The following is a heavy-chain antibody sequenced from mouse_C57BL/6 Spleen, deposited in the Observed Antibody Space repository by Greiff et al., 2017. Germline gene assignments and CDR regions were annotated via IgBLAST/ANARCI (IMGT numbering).Heavy chain of an antibody. D-gene: IGHD1-1*01. CDR1: GYAFTNYL. J-gene: IGHJ2*01. CDR2: INPGSGGT. Sequence: VKLMESGAELVRPGTSVKVSCKASGYAFTNYLIEWVKQRPGQGLEWIGVINPGSGGTNYNEKFKGKATLTADKSSSTAYMQLSSLTSEDSAVYFCARLPDYYGSSLYYFDYWGQGTTLTVSS. V-gene: IGHV1-54*01. CDR3: ARLPDYYGSSLYYFDY.